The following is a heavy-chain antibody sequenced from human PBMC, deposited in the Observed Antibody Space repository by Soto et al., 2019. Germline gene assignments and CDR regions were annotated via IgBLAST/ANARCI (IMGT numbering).Heavy chain of an antibody. J-gene: IGHJ4*02. V-gene: IGHV3-30*02. Sequence: GGTLRLSCAASGFTFSAYDMHWVRQAPGKRLEWVAVLRRDGSKVYYADSVKGRFTISRDNSKNTLYLQMNSLRAEDTDLYYCATEEITMILVFINSESYFDSWGQGPLATVSS. CDR2: LRRDGSKV. CDR1: GFTFSAYD. CDR3: ATEEITMILVFINSESYFDS. D-gene: IGHD3-22*01.